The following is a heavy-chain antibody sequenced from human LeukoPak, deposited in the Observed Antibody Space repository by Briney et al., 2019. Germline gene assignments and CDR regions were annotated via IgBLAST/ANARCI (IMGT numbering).Heavy chain of an antibody. Sequence: ASVKVSCKASGYTFTDYFMHWVRQAPGQGLEWMGWVNPNSGGTHYAQKFQGRVTMTRDTSISTAYMELSRLRSDDTAVYYCARDPGYSSPRGDYWGQGTLVTVSS. J-gene: IGHJ4*02. D-gene: IGHD5-18*01. CDR2: VNPNSGGT. CDR3: ARDPGYSSPRGDY. V-gene: IGHV1-2*02. CDR1: GYTFTDYF.